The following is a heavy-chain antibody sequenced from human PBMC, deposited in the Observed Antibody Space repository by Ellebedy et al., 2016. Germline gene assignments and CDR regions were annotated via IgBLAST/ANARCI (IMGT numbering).Heavy chain of an antibody. V-gene: IGHV3-21*01. CDR1: GFTFNIAG. CDR2: IVFSGTAT. CDR3: ARDGSEWSRDY. D-gene: IGHD3-3*01. J-gene: IGHJ4*02. Sequence: GGSLRLSXTASGFTFNIAGMTWVRQAPGKGLEWVATIVFSGTATYYADSLKGRFIISRDNAKNSLFLQMNSLRVEDTAVYYCARDGSEWSRDYWGQGTPVTVSS.